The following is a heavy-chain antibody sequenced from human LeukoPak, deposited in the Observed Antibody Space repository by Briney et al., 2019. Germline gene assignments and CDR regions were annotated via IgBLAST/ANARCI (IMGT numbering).Heavy chain of an antibody. D-gene: IGHD1-26*01. CDR3: AKWEIRLDAFDI. V-gene: IGHV3-23*01. J-gene: IGHJ3*02. Sequence: GGTLRLSCAASGFTFSSYGMSWVRQAPGKGLEWVSGFSGSGDSTSYADSVKGRFTISRDNPKSTLYLQMNSLRAEDTAIYYCAKWEIRLDAFDIWGQGTMVTVSS. CDR2: FSGSGDST. CDR1: GFTFSSYG.